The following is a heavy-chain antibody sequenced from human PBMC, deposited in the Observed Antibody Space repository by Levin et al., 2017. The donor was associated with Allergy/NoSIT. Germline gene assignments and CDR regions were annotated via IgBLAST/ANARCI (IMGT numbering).Heavy chain of an antibody. CDR1: GASLSTHGVG. J-gene: IGHJ4*02. Sequence: SGPTLVKPTQTLTLTCTFSGASLSTHGVGVGWIRQPPGKALEWLALIYWDDDKRYSPSLKSRLTITKDTSKSQVVLTMTNMDPVDTATYYCAHPRLDGGLIVFDYWGQGTLVTVSS. CDR3: AHPRLDGGLIVFDY. V-gene: IGHV2-5*02. D-gene: IGHD3-16*02. CDR2: IYWDDDK.